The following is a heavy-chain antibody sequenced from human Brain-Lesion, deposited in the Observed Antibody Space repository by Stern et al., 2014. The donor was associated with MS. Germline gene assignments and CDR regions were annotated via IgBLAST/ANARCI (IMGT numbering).Heavy chain of an antibody. D-gene: IGHD1-26*01. Sequence: VHLVESGAEVKKPGASVKVSCKVSGYTLTDLSMHWVRQAPRKGLEWMGGFDPEDGETIYAQKFQGRVTMTEDTSTDTAYMELSSQRSEDTAVYYCATLSPGAGGNYYRHFDYWGQGTLVTVSS. CDR1: GYTLTDLS. CDR3: ATLSPGAGGNYYRHFDY. J-gene: IGHJ4*02. CDR2: FDPEDGET. V-gene: IGHV1-24*01.